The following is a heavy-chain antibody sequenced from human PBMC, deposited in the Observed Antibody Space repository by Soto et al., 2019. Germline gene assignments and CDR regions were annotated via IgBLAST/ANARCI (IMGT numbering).Heavy chain of an antibody. CDR3: AKEGDYSSGWYFDY. V-gene: IGHV3-23*01. CDR1: GFTFSSYA. D-gene: IGHD6-19*01. CDR2: ISGSGDST. J-gene: IGHJ4*02. Sequence: PGGSLRLSCAASGFTFSSYAMSWVRQAPGKGLEWVSVISGSGDSTYYAESVKGRITISRDNSKNTLYLQMSSLRAEDTAVYYCAKEGDYSSGWYFDYWGQGTLVTVSS.